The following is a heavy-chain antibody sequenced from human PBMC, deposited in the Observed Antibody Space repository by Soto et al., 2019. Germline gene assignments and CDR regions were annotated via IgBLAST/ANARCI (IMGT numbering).Heavy chain of an antibody. D-gene: IGHD2-15*01. V-gene: IGHV1-69*02. J-gene: IGHJ4*02. Sequence: QVQLVQSGAEVKKPGSSVKVSCKGSGGTFSSYTISWVRQAPGQGLEWMGRIIPILGIANYAQKFQGRVTITADKSTSTAYMELSSLRSEDTAVYYCATQAYCSGGSCYPDYWGQGTLVTVSS. CDR1: GGTFSSYT. CDR3: ATQAYCSGGSCYPDY. CDR2: IIPILGIA.